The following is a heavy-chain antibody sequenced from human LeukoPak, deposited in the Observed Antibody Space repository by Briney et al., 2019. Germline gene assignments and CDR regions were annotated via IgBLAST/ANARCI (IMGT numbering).Heavy chain of an antibody. Sequence: HGESLKISCKGSGYSFTNYWIGWVRQMPGKGLEWMGIIYAGDSATRYSPSFQGQVTISADKSISTAYLQWSSLKASDTAMYYCARPGSHLDSYFDFWGQGTLVTVSS. CDR3: ARPGSHLDSYFDF. J-gene: IGHJ4*02. CDR2: IYAGDSAT. V-gene: IGHV5-51*01. CDR1: GYSFTNYW. D-gene: IGHD2-2*03.